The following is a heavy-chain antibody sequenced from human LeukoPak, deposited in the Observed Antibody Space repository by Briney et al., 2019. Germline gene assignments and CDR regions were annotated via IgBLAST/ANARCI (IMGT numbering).Heavy chain of an antibody. Sequence: GASVKVSCKASGYTFTGYYIHWVRQAPGQGLEWMGWINPNSGGTHYAQKFQGRVTMTRDTSISTAYMELSRLRSDDTAVYYCASNGIAARRVLSDYWGQGTLVTVSS. CDR3: ASNGIAARRVLSDY. CDR1: GYTFTGYY. J-gene: IGHJ4*02. D-gene: IGHD6-6*01. CDR2: INPNSGGT. V-gene: IGHV1-2*02.